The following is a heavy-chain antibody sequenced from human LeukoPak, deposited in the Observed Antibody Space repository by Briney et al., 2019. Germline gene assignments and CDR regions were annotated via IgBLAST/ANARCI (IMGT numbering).Heavy chain of an antibody. J-gene: IGHJ4*02. V-gene: IGHV4-34*01. CDR1: GGSFSGYY. CDR3: ARGVWVVVVPAAAPYFDY. D-gene: IGHD2-2*01. Sequence: SETLSLTCAAYGGSFSGYYWSWIRQPPGKGLEWIGEINHSGSTNYNPSLKSRVTISVDTSKNQFSLKLSSVTAADTAVYYCARGVWVVVVPAAAPYFDYWGQGTLVTVSS. CDR2: INHSGST.